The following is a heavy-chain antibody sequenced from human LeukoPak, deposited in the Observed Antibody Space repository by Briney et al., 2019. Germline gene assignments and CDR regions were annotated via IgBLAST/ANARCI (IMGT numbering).Heavy chain of an antibody. CDR3: ARMYYGPTQGAFDI. J-gene: IGHJ3*02. CDR2: ISAYNGNT. V-gene: IGHV1-18*01. CDR1: GYIFTSFG. Sequence: GASVKLSCKSSGYIFTSFGITWVRQAPGQGLEWMGWISAYNGNTNYAQKFQGRVTMTTDTSTSTDYMELRSLRSDDTAVYYCARMYYGPTQGAFDIWGQGTMVTVSS. D-gene: IGHD3-10*01.